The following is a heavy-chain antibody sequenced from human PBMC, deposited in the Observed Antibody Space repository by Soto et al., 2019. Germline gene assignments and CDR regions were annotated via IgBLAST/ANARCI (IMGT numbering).Heavy chain of an antibody. J-gene: IGHJ4*02. V-gene: IGHV3-30-3*01. Sequence: XGSLRLSFVASGFTLSSYSFHWVRQAPGKGLEWVAVISYDGSDKYYADSVKGRFTISRDNSENTVHLHMNSLRAEDAAVYYCATLFTRLGFCSGATCYVWGQGTLVTVSS. CDR1: GFTLSSYS. CDR3: ATLFTRLGFCSGATCYV. D-gene: IGHD2-15*01. CDR2: ISYDGSDK.